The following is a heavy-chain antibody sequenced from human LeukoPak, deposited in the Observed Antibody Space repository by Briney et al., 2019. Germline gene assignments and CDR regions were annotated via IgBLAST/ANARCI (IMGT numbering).Heavy chain of an antibody. CDR3: VRHNAARAFDI. D-gene: IGHD1-1*01. Sequence: GSLRLSCAASGFTFGSFWMHWVRQAPGKGLVWVSRVSDDGSTTTYADSVKGRFTISRDNAKNTLYLQMNSLRPEDTAVYYCVRHNAARAFDIWGQGTMVIVSS. CDR2: VSDDGSTT. CDR1: GFTFGSFW. J-gene: IGHJ3*02. V-gene: IGHV3-74*03.